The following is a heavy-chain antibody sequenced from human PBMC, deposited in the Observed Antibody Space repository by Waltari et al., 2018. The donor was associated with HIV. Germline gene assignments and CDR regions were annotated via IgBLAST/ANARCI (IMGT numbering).Heavy chain of an antibody. D-gene: IGHD2-2*02. Sequence: EVQLVESGGGLVQPGGALRLSCSASGFTFSSSRIHWVRHAPGKGRVGISRINTDGSSTSYADSVKGRFTISRDNAKNTLYLQMNSLRAEDTAVYYCARGGHCSGISCYTGDYSYGLDVWGQGTTVTVSS. V-gene: IGHV3-74*01. J-gene: IGHJ6*02. CDR2: INTDGSST. CDR3: ARGGHCSGISCYTGDYSYGLDV. CDR1: GFTFSSSR.